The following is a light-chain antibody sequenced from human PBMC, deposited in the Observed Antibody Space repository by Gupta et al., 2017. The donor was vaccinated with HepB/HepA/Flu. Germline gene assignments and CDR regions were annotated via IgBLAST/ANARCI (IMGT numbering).Light chain of an antibody. CDR3: SSFSDTTLTV. V-gene: IGLV2-14*01. CDR2: DVT. CDR1: SSGVGDYNY. Sequence: SALPQPASVSGSPRPSTTISCTATSSGVGDYNYFFCYQQHPGKPPKLFIYDVTNRPPGVSNRCSGSKTGSTASLTISGRQAEDEDDYYCSSFSDTTLTVFGGGTKVTVL. J-gene: IGLJ3*02.